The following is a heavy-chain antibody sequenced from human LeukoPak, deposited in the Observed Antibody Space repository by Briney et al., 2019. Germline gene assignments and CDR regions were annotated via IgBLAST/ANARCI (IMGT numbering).Heavy chain of an antibody. V-gene: IGHV4-39*07. D-gene: IGHD4-23*01. CDR2: IFHTGDT. Sequence: SETLSLTCTVSGGSISSRSYYWGWIRQPPGKGLEWIGNIFHTGDTQYNPSLQSRVTLSVDTSKNQFSLNLHSVTAADTAVYYCVRERERRWLFWAQGTLVTVSS. CDR1: GGSISSRSYY. J-gene: IGHJ4*02. CDR3: VRERERRWLF.